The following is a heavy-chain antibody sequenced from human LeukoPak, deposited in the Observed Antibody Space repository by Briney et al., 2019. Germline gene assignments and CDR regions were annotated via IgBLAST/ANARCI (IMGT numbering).Heavy chain of an antibody. V-gene: IGHV4-61*02. CDR3: AIIPPDIVVVTSY. CDR1: GGSISSGSYY. D-gene: IGHD2-2*01. Sequence: SETLSLTCTVSGGSISSGSYYWSWIRQPAGKGLEWIGRIYTSGSTNYNPSLKSRVTISVDTSKNQFSLKLSSVTAADTAVYYCAIIPPDIVVVTSYWGQGTLVTVSS. J-gene: IGHJ4*02. CDR2: IYTSGST.